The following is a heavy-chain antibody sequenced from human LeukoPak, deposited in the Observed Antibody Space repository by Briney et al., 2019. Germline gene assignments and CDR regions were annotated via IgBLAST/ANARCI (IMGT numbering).Heavy chain of an antibody. CDR2: ILPILGQP. CDR1: GGTFNTYV. J-gene: IGHJ3*02. Sequence: SVKVSCKASGGTFNTYVFSWVRQAPGQGLEWMGSILPILGQPDYGQKFQGRVSITANKSTSTVYMELITLRSDDTAVYYCARGVATNHDAFNIWGQGTLVTVSP. CDR3: ARGVATNHDAFNI. D-gene: IGHD2-15*01. V-gene: IGHV1-69*04.